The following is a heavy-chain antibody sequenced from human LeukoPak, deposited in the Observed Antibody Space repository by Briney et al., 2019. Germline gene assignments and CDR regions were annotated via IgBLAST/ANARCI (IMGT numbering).Heavy chain of an antibody. CDR2: IYPGDSDT. J-gene: IGHJ4*02. CDR1: GYSFTSYW. CDR3: ARIAPYYYDSSGYLDY. D-gene: IGHD3-22*01. Sequence: GESLKISCKGSGYSFTSYWIGWVRQMPGKGLEWMGIIYPGDSDTRYSPSFQGQVTISADKSISTAYLQWSSLKASDTAMYYCARIAPYYYDSSGYLDYWGQGTLVTVSS. V-gene: IGHV5-51*01.